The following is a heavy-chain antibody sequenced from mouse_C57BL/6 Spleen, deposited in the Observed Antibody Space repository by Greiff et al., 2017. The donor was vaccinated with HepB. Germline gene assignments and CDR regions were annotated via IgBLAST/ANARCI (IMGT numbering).Heavy chain of an antibody. Sequence: VQLQQSGPVLVKPGASVKMSCKASGYTFTDYYMNWVKQSHGKSLEWIGVINPYNGGTSYNQKFKGKATLPVDKSSSTAYMELNSLTSEDSAVYYCARGGYYDYDVRGYAMDYWGQGTSVTVSS. CDR3: ARGGYYDYDVRGYAMDY. J-gene: IGHJ4*01. CDR2: INPYNGGT. D-gene: IGHD2-4*01. V-gene: IGHV1-19*01. CDR1: GYTFTDYY.